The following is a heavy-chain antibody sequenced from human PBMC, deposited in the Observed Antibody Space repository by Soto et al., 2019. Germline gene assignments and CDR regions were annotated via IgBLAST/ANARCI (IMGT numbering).Heavy chain of an antibody. CDR2: ISSSSSYI. CDR3: ARDGLSCGSGCQFDY. CDR1: GFTFSSYS. J-gene: IGHJ4*02. V-gene: IGHV3-21*01. D-gene: IGHD6-19*01. Sequence: GSLRLSCAASGFTFSSYSMNWVRQAPGKGLEWVSSISSSSSYIYYADSVKGRFTISRDNAKNSLYLQMNSLRAEDTAVYYCARDGLSCGSGCQFDYWGQGTLVTVSS.